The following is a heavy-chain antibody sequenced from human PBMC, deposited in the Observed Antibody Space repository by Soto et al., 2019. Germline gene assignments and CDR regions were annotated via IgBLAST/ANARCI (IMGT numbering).Heavy chain of an antibody. CDR2: IKSKTDGGTT. J-gene: IGHJ3*02. D-gene: IGHD3-3*01. CDR1: GFTFSNAW. V-gene: IGHV3-15*01. CDR3: TTDHSDFWSGYPVRDAFDI. Sequence: GGSLRLSCAASGFTFSNAWMSWVRQAPGKGLEWVGRIKSKTDGGTTDYAAPVKGRFTISRDDSKNTLYLQMNSLKTEDTAVYYCTTDHSDFWSGYPVRDAFDIWGQGTMVTVSS.